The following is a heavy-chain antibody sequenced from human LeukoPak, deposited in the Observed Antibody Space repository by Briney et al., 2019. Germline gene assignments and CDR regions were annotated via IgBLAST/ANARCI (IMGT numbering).Heavy chain of an antibody. CDR2: ISYNSNYI. J-gene: IGHJ4*02. Sequence: GGSLRLSCAGSGFTFSSHGMNWVRQAPGKGLEWVSFISYNSNYIFYADSVKGRFTISRDNAKNSLYLQMNSLRAEDTAVYYCARDDLYYYGSGSYYQPDYWGQGTLVTVSS. V-gene: IGHV3-21*01. D-gene: IGHD3-10*01. CDR3: ARDDLYYYGSGSYYQPDY. CDR1: GFTFSSHG.